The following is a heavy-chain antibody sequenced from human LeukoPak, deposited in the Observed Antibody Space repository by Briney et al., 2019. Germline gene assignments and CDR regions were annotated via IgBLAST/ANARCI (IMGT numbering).Heavy chain of an antibody. CDR1: GFTFSSYA. Sequence: GGSLRLSCTASGFTFSSYAMHWVRQAPGKGLEWVAVISYDGSNKYYADSVKGRFTISRDNSKNTLYLQMNSLRAEDTAVYYCARVNGGYWGQGTLVTVSS. V-gene: IGHV3-30-3*01. CDR2: ISYDGSNK. D-gene: IGHD2-8*01. CDR3: ARVNGGY. J-gene: IGHJ4*02.